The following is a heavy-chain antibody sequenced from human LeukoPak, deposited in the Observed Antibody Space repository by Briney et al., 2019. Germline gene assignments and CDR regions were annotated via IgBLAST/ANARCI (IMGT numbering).Heavy chain of an antibody. CDR2: INSDRSTT. Sequence: GGPLRLSCAASAFTFRTPWLHWVRQTPGQGLVWVSRINSDRSTTNYADSVKGRFTVSRDNAQNTLYLQMSSLRAEDTAVYYCARAGNYYFEYWGQGALVTVSS. D-gene: IGHD3-10*01. CDR3: ARAGNYYFEY. CDR1: AFTFRTPW. J-gene: IGHJ4*02. V-gene: IGHV3-74*01.